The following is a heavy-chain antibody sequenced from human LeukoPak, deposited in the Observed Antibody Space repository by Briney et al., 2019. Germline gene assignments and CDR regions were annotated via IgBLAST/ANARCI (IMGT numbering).Heavy chain of an antibody. CDR1: GFTFSSYS. CDR2: ISSSSSTT. J-gene: IGHJ2*01. Sequence: GGSLRLSCAASGFTFSSYSMNWVRQAPGKGLEWVSYISSSSSTTYYADSVKGRFTISRDNAKNSLYLQMDSLRAEDTAVYYCARDTYRFFDLWGRGTLVTVSS. CDR3: ARDTYRFFDL. V-gene: IGHV3-48*04.